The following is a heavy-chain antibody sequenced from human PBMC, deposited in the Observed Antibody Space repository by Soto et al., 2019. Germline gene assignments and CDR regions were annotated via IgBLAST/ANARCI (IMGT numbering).Heavy chain of an antibody. Sequence: EVQLVESGGGLVQPGGSLRLSCAASGFTCSSYWMHWVRQAPGKGLVWVSRINSDGSSTSYADSVKGRFTICRDNAKNTLYLQMNSLRAEDTAVYYCGGSGWYRGYDYWGQGTLVTVSS. CDR3: GGSGWYRGYDY. CDR1: GFTCSSYW. V-gene: IGHV3-74*01. D-gene: IGHD6-19*01. J-gene: IGHJ4*02. CDR2: INSDGSST.